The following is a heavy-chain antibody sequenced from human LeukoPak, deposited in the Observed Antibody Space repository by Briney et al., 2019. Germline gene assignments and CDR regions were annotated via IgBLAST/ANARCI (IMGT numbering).Heavy chain of an antibody. J-gene: IGHJ4*02. CDR2: INSNSGGT. D-gene: IGHD1-26*01. Sequence: ASVKVSCKASGYTFTGYYIHWVRQAPGQGLEWMGRINSNSGGTKYGQTFQDRVTMTRDTSISTASMELSRLRSDDTAVYYCAREQGGSGTYGVDYWGQGTLVTVSS. CDR1: GYTFTGYY. CDR3: AREQGGSGTYGVDY. V-gene: IGHV1-2*06.